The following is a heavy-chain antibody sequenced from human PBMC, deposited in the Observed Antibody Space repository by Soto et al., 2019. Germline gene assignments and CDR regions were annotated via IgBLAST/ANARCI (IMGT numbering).Heavy chain of an antibody. Sequence: PGGSLRLSCAASGFTFSSYNLNWVRQAPGKGLEWVAAITSSGAYMYYADSVKGRFTISRDNPKNSLSLQMDSLRADNTAVYFCERESLEEGDGLDYWGQGTLVTVSS. CDR1: GFTFSSYN. V-gene: IGHV3-21*01. CDR2: ITSSGAYM. CDR3: ERESLEEGDGLDY. J-gene: IGHJ4*02. D-gene: IGHD1-1*01.